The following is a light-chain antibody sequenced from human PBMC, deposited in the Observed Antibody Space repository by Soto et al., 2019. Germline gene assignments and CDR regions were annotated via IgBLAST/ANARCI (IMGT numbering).Light chain of an antibody. CDR1: QGISNY. CDR2: AAS. J-gene: IGKJ2*01. Sequence: DIQMTQSPSSLSASVGDRVTITCRASQGISNYFAWYQQKPGKVPTLLIYAASTLQSGVPPRFSGSGSGTDFTLTISSLQPEDVATYYCLKYNGAHHTFGQGTKLEIK. CDR3: LKYNGAHHT. V-gene: IGKV1-27*01.